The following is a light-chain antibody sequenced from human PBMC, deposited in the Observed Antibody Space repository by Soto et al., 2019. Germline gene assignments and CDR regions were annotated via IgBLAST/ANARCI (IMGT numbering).Light chain of an antibody. V-gene: IGKV3-15*01. CDR2: DAS. Sequence: EIVMTQSPATLSVSPGERATLSCRASENVYGNVAWYQQKSGQAPSLLIYDASTRATDIPARFSGSGSGTEFTLTISSLQSADCAIYFCQHGRSFGQGTKVDTK. CDR1: ENVYGN. J-gene: IGKJ1*01. CDR3: QHGRS.